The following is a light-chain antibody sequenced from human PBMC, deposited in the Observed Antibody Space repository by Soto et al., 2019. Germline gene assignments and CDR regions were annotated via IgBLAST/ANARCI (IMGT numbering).Light chain of an antibody. Sequence: QSVLTQPPSASGTPGQRVTISCSGSSSNIGSNSVYWYQHLPGTAPKLLIYRNNQRPSGVPGRFSGSKSGTSASLAISGLRSEDEADYYCAAWDDSLSGHVVFGGGTKLTVL. V-gene: IGLV1-47*01. CDR1: SSNIGSNS. J-gene: IGLJ2*01. CDR3: AAWDDSLSGHVV. CDR2: RNN.